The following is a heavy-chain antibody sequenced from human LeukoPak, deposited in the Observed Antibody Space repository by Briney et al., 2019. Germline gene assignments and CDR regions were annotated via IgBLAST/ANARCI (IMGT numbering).Heavy chain of an antibody. CDR1: GFTFSSYA. J-gene: IGHJ4*02. CDR3: ARDWGDKYYFDY. V-gene: IGHV3-11*01. CDR2: ISSSGSTI. Sequence: GGSLRLSCAASGFTFSSYAMSWFRQAPGKGLEWVSYISSSGSTIYYADSVKGRFTISRDNAKNSLYLQMNSLRAEDTAVYYCARDWGDKYYFDYWGQGTLVTVSS. D-gene: IGHD3-10*01.